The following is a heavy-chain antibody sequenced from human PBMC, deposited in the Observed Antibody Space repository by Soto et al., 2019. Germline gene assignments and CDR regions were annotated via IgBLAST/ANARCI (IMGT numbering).Heavy chain of an antibody. J-gene: IGHJ4*02. CDR3: AALKRMVAGDY. CDR1: GGSVRSDNYY. D-gene: IGHD2-8*01. Sequence: SETLSLTCTVSGGSVRSDNYYWSWIRQPPGKGLEWIGYIYNSGSTKYNPSLESRVTIPGDTSDNQFSLDLISVTTADTAVYYCAALKRMVAGDYWGQGALVTVSS. V-gene: IGHV4-61*01. CDR2: IYNSGST.